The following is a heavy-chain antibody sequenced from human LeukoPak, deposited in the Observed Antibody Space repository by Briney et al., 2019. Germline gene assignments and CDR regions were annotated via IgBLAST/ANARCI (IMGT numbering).Heavy chain of an antibody. CDR1: GFTFSSHG. J-gene: IGHJ4*02. CDR2: ISYNGNNR. Sequence: GGSLRLSCAASGFTFSSHGMHWVRQAPGKGLECATFISYNGNNRYYADSVKGRFSISRDNSENTLSLQMDSLRDEDSGVYYCARRTGADFSGYYDYWGQGTLVTVSS. CDR3: ARRTGADFSGYYDY. V-gene: IGHV3-33*01. D-gene: IGHD3-22*01.